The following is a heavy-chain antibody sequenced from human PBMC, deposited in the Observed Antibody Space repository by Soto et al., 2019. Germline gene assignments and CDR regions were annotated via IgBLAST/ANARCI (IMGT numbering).Heavy chain of an antibody. CDR1: GYSISSGYY. D-gene: IGHD4-17*01. CDR2: IYHSGST. CDR3: ARESPTTVVTPGLDFDY. J-gene: IGHJ4*02. Sequence: PSETLSLTCAVSGYSISSGYYWGWIRQPPGKGLEWIGSIYHSGSTYYNPSLKSRVTISVDTSKNQFSLKLSSVTAADTAVYYCARESPTTVVTPGLDFDYWGQGTLVTVSS. V-gene: IGHV4-38-2*02.